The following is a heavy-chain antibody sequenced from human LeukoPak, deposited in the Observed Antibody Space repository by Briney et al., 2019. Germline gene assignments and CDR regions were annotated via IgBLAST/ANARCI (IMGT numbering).Heavy chain of an antibody. CDR3: ARLGDSSSWYLDY. Sequence: SETLSLTCTVSGGSVSSSSYYWGWIRQPPGKGLEWIGSIYYSGSTYFNPSLKSRVTISVDTSKNQFSLNLSSVTAADTAVYYCARLGDSSSWYLDYWGQGTLVTVSS. CDR2: IYYSGST. D-gene: IGHD6-13*01. J-gene: IGHJ4*02. V-gene: IGHV4-39*01. CDR1: GGSVSSSSYY.